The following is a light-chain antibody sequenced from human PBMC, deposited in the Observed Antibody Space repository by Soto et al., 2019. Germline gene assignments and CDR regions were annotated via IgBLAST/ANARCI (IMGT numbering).Light chain of an antibody. CDR3: QQSYSTPVT. CDR2: SAS. Sequence: DIQMTQSPSSMSASVGDRVTITCRASQSISRYLNWYQQKPGKAPKLLIYSASSLQSGAPPKYSGSGSGIPCTLTISTLQPKDFATYYGQQSYSTPVTFGHGTKVEI. CDR1: QSISRY. J-gene: IGKJ1*01. V-gene: IGKV1-39*01.